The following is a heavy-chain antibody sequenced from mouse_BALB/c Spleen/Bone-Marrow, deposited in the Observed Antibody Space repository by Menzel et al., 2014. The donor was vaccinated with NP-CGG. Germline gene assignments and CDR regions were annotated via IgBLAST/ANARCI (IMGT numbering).Heavy chain of an antibody. CDR2: INPSSGYT. D-gene: IGHD1-3*01. CDR1: GYTFTSYT. Sequence: VQLQLSGAELARPGASVKMSCKASGYTFTSYTMHWVKQRPGQGLEWIGYINPSSGYTNYNQKFKDKATLTADKSSSTAYMQLSSLTSEDSAVYYCARSRNCGEVGYRGQGTTLTVPS. CDR3: ARSRNCGEVGY. J-gene: IGHJ2*01. V-gene: IGHV1-4*01.